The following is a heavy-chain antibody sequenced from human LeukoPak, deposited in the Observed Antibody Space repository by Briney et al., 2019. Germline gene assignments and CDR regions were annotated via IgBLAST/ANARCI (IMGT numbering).Heavy chain of an antibody. Sequence: SQTLSLTCAISGDSVSSNSAAWNWIRQSPSRGLEWLGRTYYRSKWYNDYAVSVKSRITINPDTSKNQFSLQLNSVTPEDTAVYYCARDQNGHSSGWYGRPRYYGMDVWGQGTTVTVSS. CDR1: GDSVSSNSAA. V-gene: IGHV6-1*01. J-gene: IGHJ6*02. CDR2: TYYRSKWYN. D-gene: IGHD6-19*01. CDR3: ARDQNGHSSGWYGRPRYYGMDV.